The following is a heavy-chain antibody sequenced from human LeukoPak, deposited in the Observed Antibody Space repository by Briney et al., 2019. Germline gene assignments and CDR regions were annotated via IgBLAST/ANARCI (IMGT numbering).Heavy chain of an antibody. Sequence: GASVKVSCKASGYTFTGYYMHWVRQAPGQGLEWMGWINPNSGGTNYAQKFQGRVTMTRDTSISTAYMELSRLRSDDTAVYYCARTSGSYYEGYYYYYYMDVWGKGTTVTVSS. CDR2: INPNSGGT. J-gene: IGHJ6*03. CDR3: ARTSGSYYEGYYYYYYMDV. CDR1: GYTFTGYY. V-gene: IGHV1-2*02. D-gene: IGHD1-26*01.